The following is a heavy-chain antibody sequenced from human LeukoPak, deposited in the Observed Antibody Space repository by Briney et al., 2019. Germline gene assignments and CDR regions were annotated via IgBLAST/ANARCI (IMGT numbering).Heavy chain of an antibody. Sequence: SETLSLTCTVSGGSISSYYWSWIRQPPGKGLEWIGYIYYSGSTYYNPSLKSRVTISVDTSKNQFSLKLSSVTAADTAVYYCARTMVRGVIVYGMDVWGQGTTVTVSS. CDR3: ARTMVRGVIVYGMDV. V-gene: IGHV4-59*08. D-gene: IGHD3-10*01. CDR1: GGSISSYY. J-gene: IGHJ6*02. CDR2: IYYSGST.